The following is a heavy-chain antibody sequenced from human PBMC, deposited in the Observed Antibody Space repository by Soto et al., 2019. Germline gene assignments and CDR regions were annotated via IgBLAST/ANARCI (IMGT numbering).Heavy chain of an antibody. CDR3: ARHNEGLRYFDWRYEFDY. D-gene: IGHD3-9*01. Sequence: PGGSLRLSCAASGFTFSSYSVNWVRQAPGKGLEWVSYISSSSSTIYYADSVKGRFTISRDNAKNSLYLQMNSLRAEDTAVYYCARHNEGLRYFDWRYEFDYWGQGTLVTVSS. CDR1: GFTFSSYS. J-gene: IGHJ4*02. V-gene: IGHV3-48*01. CDR2: ISSSSSTI.